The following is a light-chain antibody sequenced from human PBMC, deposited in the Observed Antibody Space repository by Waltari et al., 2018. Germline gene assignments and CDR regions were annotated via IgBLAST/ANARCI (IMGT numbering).Light chain of an antibody. CDR2: GAS. CDR3: QQYSDWPLT. CDR1: QSVSSS. Sequence: VMTQSPGTLSVSPGERATLSCRASQSVSSSLAWYQQKPGQAPRLLIYGASTRATGIPGRFSGSGSGTEFTLTISGLQSEDFAVYHCQQYSDWPLTFGQGTKVEI. V-gene: IGKV3-15*01. J-gene: IGKJ1*01.